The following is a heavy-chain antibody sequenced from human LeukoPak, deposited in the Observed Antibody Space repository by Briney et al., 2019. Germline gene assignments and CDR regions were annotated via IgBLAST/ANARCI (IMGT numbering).Heavy chain of an antibody. J-gene: IGHJ4*02. Sequence: SGPTLVKPTQTLTLTCTFSGFSLSTSGVGVGWIRQPPGKALEWLALIYWNDDKRYSPSLKSRLTITKDTSKNQVVLTMTNMDPVDTATYYCAHRSITLVRGVIITGYFDYWGQRTLVTISS. D-gene: IGHD3-10*01. CDR3: AHRSITLVRGVIITGYFDY. CDR1: GFSLSTSGVG. V-gene: IGHV2-5*01. CDR2: IYWNDDK.